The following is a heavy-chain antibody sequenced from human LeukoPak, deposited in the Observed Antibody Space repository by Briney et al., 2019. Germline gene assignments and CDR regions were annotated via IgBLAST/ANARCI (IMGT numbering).Heavy chain of an antibody. CDR1: GYTFTGYY. Sequence: ASVTVSCKASGYTFTGYYMHWVRQAPGQGLEWMGWINPNSGGTNYAQKFQGRVTMTRDTSISTAFMELSRLRSDDTAVYYCARAYPSYLDAFDIWGQGTMVTVSS. D-gene: IGHD1-26*01. V-gene: IGHV1-2*02. CDR3: ARAYPSYLDAFDI. J-gene: IGHJ3*02. CDR2: INPNSGGT.